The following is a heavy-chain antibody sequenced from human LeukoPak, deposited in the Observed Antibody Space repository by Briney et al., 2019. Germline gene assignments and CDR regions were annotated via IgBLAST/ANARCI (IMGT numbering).Heavy chain of an antibody. CDR3: AKDAATTVTTIDYMDV. J-gene: IGHJ6*03. Sequence: ASVKVSCKASGGTFSSYAISWVRQAPGQGLEWMGGIIPIFGTANYAQKFQGRVTITTDESTSTAYMELSSLRSEDTAVYYCAKDAATTVTTIDYMDVWGKGTTVTVSS. D-gene: IGHD4-17*01. V-gene: IGHV1-69*05. CDR1: GGTFSSYA. CDR2: IIPIFGTA.